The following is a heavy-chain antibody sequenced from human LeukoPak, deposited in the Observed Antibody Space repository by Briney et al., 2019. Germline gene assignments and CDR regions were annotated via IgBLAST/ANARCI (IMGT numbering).Heavy chain of an antibody. D-gene: IGHD2-21*02. CDR2: IYYSGST. CDR1: GGSISSSSYY. CDR3: ARDCGGDCAVY. J-gene: IGHJ4*02. V-gene: IGHV4-39*07. Sequence: PSETLSLTCTVSGGSISSSSYYWGWIRQPPGKGLEWIGSIYYSGSTYYNPSLKSRVTISVDTSKNQFSLKLSSVTAADTAVYYCARDCGGDCAVYWGQGTLVTVSS.